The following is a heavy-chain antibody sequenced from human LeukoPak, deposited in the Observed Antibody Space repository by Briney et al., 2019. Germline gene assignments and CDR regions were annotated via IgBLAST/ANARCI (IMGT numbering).Heavy chain of an antibody. D-gene: IGHD3-22*01. Sequence: GGSLRLSCAASGFTVSSNYMSWVRQAPGKGLEWVSVIYSGGSTYYADSVKGRFTISRDNSKNTLYLQMNSLRAEDTAVYYCARVLRYYYDSSGYDAFDIWGQGTMVTVSS. V-gene: IGHV3-53*01. CDR3: ARVLRYYYDSSGYDAFDI. CDR2: IYSGGST. CDR1: GFTVSSNY. J-gene: IGHJ3*02.